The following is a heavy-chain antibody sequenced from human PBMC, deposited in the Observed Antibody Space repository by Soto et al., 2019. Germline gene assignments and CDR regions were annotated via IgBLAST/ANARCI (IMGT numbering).Heavy chain of an antibody. J-gene: IGHJ4*02. CDR3: ARASLYGSWIQFFGY. D-gene: IGHD6-13*01. V-gene: IGHV3-30-3*01. Sequence: PGGSLRLSCADSGFTFSSYAMHWARQAPGKGLEWVAVISYDGSNKYYADSVKGRFTISRDNSKNTLYLQMNSLRGEDMAVYYCARASLYGSWIQFFGYWGQGTLVTVSS. CDR1: GFTFSSYA. CDR2: ISYDGSNK.